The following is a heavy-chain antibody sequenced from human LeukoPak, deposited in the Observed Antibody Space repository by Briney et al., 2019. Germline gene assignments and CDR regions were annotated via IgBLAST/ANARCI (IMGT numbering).Heavy chain of an antibody. J-gene: IGHJ4*02. CDR3: ARGGYDYVWGSYHSPSSDY. CDR1: GFTFISYW. Sequence: GGSLRLSCAASGFTFISYWMSWVRQAPGRGLEWVANIKQDGSEKYYVDSVKGRFTISRDNAKNSLYLQMNSLRAEVTAVYYCARGGYDYVWGSYHSPSSDYWGQGTLVTVSS. CDR2: IKQDGSEK. D-gene: IGHD3-16*02. V-gene: IGHV3-7*03.